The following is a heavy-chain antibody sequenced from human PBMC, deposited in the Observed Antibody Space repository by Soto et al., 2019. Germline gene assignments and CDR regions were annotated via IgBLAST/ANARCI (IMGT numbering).Heavy chain of an antibody. J-gene: IGHJ4*02. D-gene: IGHD6-13*01. V-gene: IGHV3-73*01. Sequence: GGSLRLCCAASGFTFSGSAMHWVRQASGKGLEWVGRIRSKANSYATAYAASVKGRFTISRDDSKNTAYLQMNSLKTEDTAVYYCTSLVVVAAASTDDYRGPAILVTVS. CDR3: TSLVVVAAASTDDY. CDR1: GFTFSGSA. CDR2: IRSKANSYAT.